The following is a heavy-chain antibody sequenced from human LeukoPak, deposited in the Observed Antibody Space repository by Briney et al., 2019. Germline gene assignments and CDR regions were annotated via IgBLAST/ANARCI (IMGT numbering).Heavy chain of an antibody. D-gene: IGHD6-19*01. CDR3: ARGTVIAVAAFDY. J-gene: IGHJ4*02. Sequence: SETLSLTCTVSGGSISSYYWSWIRQPPGKGLEWIGYIYYSGSTNYNPSLKSQVTISVDTSKNQFSLKLSSVTAADTAVYYCARGTVIAVAAFDYWGQGTLVTVSS. V-gene: IGHV4-59*01. CDR1: GGSISSYY. CDR2: IYYSGST.